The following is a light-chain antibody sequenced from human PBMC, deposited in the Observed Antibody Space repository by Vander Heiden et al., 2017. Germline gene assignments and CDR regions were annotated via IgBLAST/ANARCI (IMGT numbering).Light chain of an antibody. V-gene: IGKV1-5*03. CDR2: KAS. CDR1: QSMSID. Sequence: DIQMTKSPSTMSASVGDRVTITCRDSQSMSIDLAWYQRKPGTAPMLLIYKASTLESGVPTRFSSSGSATEFPITISRLQPDDFATYYCQQYNTYWTSGQGTKVEIK. CDR3: QQYNTYWT. J-gene: IGKJ1*01.